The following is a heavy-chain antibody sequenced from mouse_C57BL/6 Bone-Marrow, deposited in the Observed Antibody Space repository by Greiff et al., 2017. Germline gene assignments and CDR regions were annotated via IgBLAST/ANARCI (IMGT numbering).Heavy chain of an antibody. CDR2: IYPRSGTT. J-gene: IGHJ4*01. CDR1: GYTFTSYG. CDR3: ARRTLTQYYYAMDY. V-gene: IGHV1-81*01. Sequence: VQLQQSGAELARPGASVKLSCKASGYTFTSYGISWVKQRTGPGLEWIGEIYPRSGTTYYNEKFKGKATLTADKSSSTAYMELRSLTSEDSAVYFCARRTLTQYYYAMDYWGQGTSVTVSS.